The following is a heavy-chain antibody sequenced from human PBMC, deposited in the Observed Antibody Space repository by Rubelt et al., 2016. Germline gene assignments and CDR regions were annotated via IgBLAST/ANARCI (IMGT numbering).Heavy chain of an antibody. CDR1: GGSISSSSYY. CDR3: ARGYDYYCSWRGDAFDI. CDR2: IYYSGST. D-gene: IGHD3-10*01. Sequence: QLQLQESGPGLVKPSETLSLTCTVSGGSISSSSYYWGWIRQPPGKGLEWIGSIYYSGSTYYNPSLKGRVPIPVETSRNHVYRKRSSWTDAEEVVYCCARGYDYYCSWRGDAFDIWGQGTMVTVSS. V-gene: IGHV4-39*02. J-gene: IGHJ3*02.